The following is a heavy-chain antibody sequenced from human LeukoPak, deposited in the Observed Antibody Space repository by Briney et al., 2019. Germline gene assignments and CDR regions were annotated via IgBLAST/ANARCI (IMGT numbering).Heavy chain of an antibody. CDR3: ASQTTVTTFDY. CDR1: GFTFSSYA. Sequence: GGSLRLSCAASGFTFSSYAMHWVRQAPGKGLEWVAVISYDGSNKYYADSVKGRFTISRDNSKNTLYLQMNSLRAEDTAVYYCASQTTVTTFDYWGQGILVTVSS. J-gene: IGHJ4*02. V-gene: IGHV3-30-3*01. CDR2: ISYDGSNK. D-gene: IGHD4-17*01.